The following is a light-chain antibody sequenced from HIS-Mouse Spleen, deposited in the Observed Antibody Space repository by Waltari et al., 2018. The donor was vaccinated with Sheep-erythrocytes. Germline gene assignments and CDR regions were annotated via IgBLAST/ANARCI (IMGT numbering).Light chain of an antibody. V-gene: IGLV2-8*01. CDR1: SSYVGGYNY. CDR3: SSYAGSNNWV. CDR2: EVS. J-gene: IGLJ3*02. Sequence: QSALTQPPSASGSPGQSVTISCTGTSSYVGGYNYVSWYQQHPGKALKLMIYEVSKRASGVSERFSGSKAGNTASLTVDGLQAEEEADYDCSSYAGSNNWVVGGGTKLTVL.